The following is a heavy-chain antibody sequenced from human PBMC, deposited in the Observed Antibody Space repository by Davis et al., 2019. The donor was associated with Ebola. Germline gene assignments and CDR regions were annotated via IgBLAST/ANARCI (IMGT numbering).Heavy chain of an antibody. CDR1: GFTFSSYA. V-gene: IGHV3-23*01. CDR3: AKDRAPASVGDVFDI. J-gene: IGHJ3*02. D-gene: IGHD2-2*01. Sequence: GESLKISCAASGFTFSSYAMSWVRQAPGKGLEWVSAISGSGGSTYYADSVKGRFTISRDNSKNTLYLQMNSLRAEDTAVYYCAKDRAPASVGDVFDIWGQGTTVTVSS. CDR2: ISGSGGST.